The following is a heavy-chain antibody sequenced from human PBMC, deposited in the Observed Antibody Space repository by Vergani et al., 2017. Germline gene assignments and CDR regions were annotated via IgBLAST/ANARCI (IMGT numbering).Heavy chain of an antibody. CDR3: AKYLRDSSDGLPDS. J-gene: IGHJ4*02. CDR1: VFTFSNFG. V-gene: IGHV3-30*02. Sequence: QVQLVESAGGVVQPGGYLRLSCAASVFTFSNFGMHWIRQAPGKGLEWLAYIGKDGINTRYRDAGKGRFTVSRDNSKDILYLQMDGLRSEDTALYYCAKYLRDSSDGLPDSWGPGTLVIVSS. D-gene: IGHD2-21*02. CDR2: IGKDGINT.